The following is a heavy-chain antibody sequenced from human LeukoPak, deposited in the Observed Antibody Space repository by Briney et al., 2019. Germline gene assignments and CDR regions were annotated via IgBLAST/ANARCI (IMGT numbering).Heavy chain of an antibody. CDR3: ATSVKWESAY. CDR2: IKKDGSER. J-gene: IGHJ4*02. V-gene: IGHV3-7*01. Sequence: GGSLRLSCAASGFSFRSYWMSWVRRAPGKGLEWVADIKKDGSERYYVDSVKGRFTISRDNAKNSLYLQMNSLRAEDAAVYYCATSVKWESAYWGQGTLVTVSS. CDR1: GFSFRSYW. D-gene: IGHD1-26*01.